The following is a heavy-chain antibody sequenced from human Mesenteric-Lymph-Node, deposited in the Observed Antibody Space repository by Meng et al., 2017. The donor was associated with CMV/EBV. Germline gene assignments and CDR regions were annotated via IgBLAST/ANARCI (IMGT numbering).Heavy chain of an antibody. D-gene: IGHD6-13*01. V-gene: IGHV2-5*02. CDR1: GFSLSTSGVG. Sequence: QITLKESGPTLVKPTQTLALICNFSGFSLSTSGVGVGWIRQPPGKALEWLALIYWDDDKRYSPSLKSRLTITKDTSKNQVVLTMTNMDPVDTATYYCAHSSGIAAAGPFYFDYWGQGTLVTVSS. CDR2: IYWDDDK. J-gene: IGHJ4*02. CDR3: AHSSGIAAAGPFYFDY.